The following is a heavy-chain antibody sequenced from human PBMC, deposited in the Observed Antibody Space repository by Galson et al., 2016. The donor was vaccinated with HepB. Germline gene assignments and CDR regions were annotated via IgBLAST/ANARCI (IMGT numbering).Heavy chain of an antibody. D-gene: IGHD3-3*01. CDR3: ARGVPYYDFWSGKPFDY. J-gene: IGHJ4*02. CDR2: INAGGST. CDR1: GFNVSSNY. Sequence: SLRLSCAASGFNVSSNYMNWVRQAPGKGLEWVSVINAGGSTYYADSVKGRFTISRDSSNNTLYFQMNRLRAEDTAMYYCARGVPYYDFWSGKPFDYWGQGTLVTVSS. V-gene: IGHV3-66*02.